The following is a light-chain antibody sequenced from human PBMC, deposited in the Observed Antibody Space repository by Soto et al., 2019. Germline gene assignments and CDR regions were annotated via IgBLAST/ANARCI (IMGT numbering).Light chain of an antibody. CDR1: QSVGSN. J-gene: IGKJ2*01. V-gene: IGKV3-15*01. CDR3: QQYNNWPYT. Sequence: EIVLTQSPATLSVSPGARATLSCRASQSVGSNLAWYQQRPGQAPRPLIFGASTRAIGIPPRFSGSGSGTEFTLTISSLQSEDFAVYFCQQYNNWPYTFGRGTKLEIK. CDR2: GAS.